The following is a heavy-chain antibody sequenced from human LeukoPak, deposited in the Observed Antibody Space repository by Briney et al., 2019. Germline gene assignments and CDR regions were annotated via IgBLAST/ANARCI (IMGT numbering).Heavy chain of an antibody. Sequence: SETLSLTCTVSGGSISSGSYYWSWIRQPAGKGLEWIGRIYTSGSTNYNPSLKSRVTISVDTSKNQFSLKLSSVTAADTAVYYCARQTTVVTPFTYYYYMDVWGKGTTVTISS. CDR1: GGSISSGSYY. V-gene: IGHV4-61*02. D-gene: IGHD4-23*01. CDR2: IYTSGST. J-gene: IGHJ6*03. CDR3: ARQTTVVTPFTYYYYMDV.